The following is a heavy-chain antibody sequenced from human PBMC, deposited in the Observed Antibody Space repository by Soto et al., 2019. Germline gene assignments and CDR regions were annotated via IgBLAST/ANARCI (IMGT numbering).Heavy chain of an antibody. CDR3: ARRLRTIAAAGHPRKYFDY. V-gene: IGHV4-34*01. J-gene: IGHJ4*02. CDR1: GGSFSGYY. D-gene: IGHD6-13*01. Sequence: SETLSLTCAIYGGSFSGYYWSWIRQPPGKGLEWIGEINHSGSTNYNPSLKSRVTISVDTSKKQFSLKLSSVTDADTAVYYCARRLRTIAAAGHPRKYFDYWGQGPLVTVSS. CDR2: INHSGST.